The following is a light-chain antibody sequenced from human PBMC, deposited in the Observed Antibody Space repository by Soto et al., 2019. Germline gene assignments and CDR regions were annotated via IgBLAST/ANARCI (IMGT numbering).Light chain of an antibody. CDR3: PQLKSYPHIT. J-gene: IGKJ3*01. V-gene: IGKV1-9*01. Sequence: DIQLTQSPSFLSASVGDRVTITCRASQGISSYLAWYQQKPGKAPKLLIYAASTLQSGVPSRFSGSGSGTECTLTISSQQPEDFATYICPQLKSYPHITFGPRTKLDIK. CDR1: QGISSY. CDR2: AAS.